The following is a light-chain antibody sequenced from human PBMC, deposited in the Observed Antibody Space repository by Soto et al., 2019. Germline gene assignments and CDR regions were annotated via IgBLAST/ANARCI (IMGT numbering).Light chain of an antibody. Sequence: EIVLTQSPGTLSLSPGDRATLSCRASQSVCSSYLAWYQQEPGHATRLLIYGSSSMATGIPDRFSGSGSGRDFTLTISSLQLEDFAVYFCQQYSHSPFTFGPGTKVDI. CDR3: QQYSHSPFT. V-gene: IGKV3-20*01. CDR1: QSVCSSY. CDR2: GSS. J-gene: IGKJ3*01.